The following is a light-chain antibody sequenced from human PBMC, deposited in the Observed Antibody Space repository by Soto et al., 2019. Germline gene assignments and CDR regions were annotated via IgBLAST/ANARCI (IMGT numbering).Light chain of an antibody. CDR1: QTVTSY. J-gene: IGKJ1*01. V-gene: IGKV3D-15*01. CDR2: DVS. CDR3: QQYNPWHRP. Sequence: ASQTVTSYLAWYQQKPGQAPRLLIYDVSNRASGIPGNFSCSGAGTEFTHTLCRLQSADFALYFCQQYNPWHRPFGQGTKVDIK.